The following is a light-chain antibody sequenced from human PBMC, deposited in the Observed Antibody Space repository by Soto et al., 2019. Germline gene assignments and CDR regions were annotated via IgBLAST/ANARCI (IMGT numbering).Light chain of an antibody. CDR3: SSYTSSSTLGHVV. CDR2: DVS. Sequence: QSVLTQPASVSGSPGQSITISCTGTSSDVGGYNYVSWYQQHPGKATKLMIYDVSNRPSGVSNPVSGSKSGNTASLTISGLQAEDEADSYCSSYTSSSTLGHVVFGGGTKLTVL. J-gene: IGLJ2*01. V-gene: IGLV2-14*01. CDR1: SSDVGGYNY.